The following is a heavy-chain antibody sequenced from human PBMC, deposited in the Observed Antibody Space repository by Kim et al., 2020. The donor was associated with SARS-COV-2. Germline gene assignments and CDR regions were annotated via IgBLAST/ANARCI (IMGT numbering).Heavy chain of an antibody. CDR3: AKASFYCSGGSCYFVQIDAFGI. D-gene: IGHD2-15*01. V-gene: IGHV3-23*01. CDR1: GFTFSSYA. CDR2: ISGSGGST. J-gene: IGHJ3*02. Sequence: GGSLRLSCAASGFTFSSYAMSWVRQAPGKGLEWVSAISGSGGSTYYADSVKGRFTISRDNSKNTLYLQMNSLRDEDTAVYYCAKASFYCSGGSCYFVQIDAFGIWGQGTMVTVSS.